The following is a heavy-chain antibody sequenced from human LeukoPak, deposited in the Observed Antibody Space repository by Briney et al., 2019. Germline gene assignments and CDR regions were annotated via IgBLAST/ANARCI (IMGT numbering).Heavy chain of an antibody. CDR3: ARKATRGGYYYGMDV. J-gene: IGHJ6*02. CDR1: GGSFSGYY. V-gene: IGHV4-34*01. CDR2: INHSGST. D-gene: IGHD5-12*01. Sequence: SETLSLTCAVYGGSFSGYYWSWIRQPPGKGLEWIGEINHSGSTNYNPSLKSRVTISVDTSKNQFSLKLSSVTAADTAVYYCARKATRGGYYYGMDVWGQGTTVTVSS.